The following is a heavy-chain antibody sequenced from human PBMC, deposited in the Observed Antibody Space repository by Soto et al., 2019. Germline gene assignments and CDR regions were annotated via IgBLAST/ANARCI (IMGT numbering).Heavy chain of an antibody. CDR2: IIPIFGTA. CDR1: GGTFSSYA. Sequence: QVQLVQSGAEVQKPGSSVKVSCKASGGTFSSYAISWVRQAPGQGLEWMGGIIPIFGTANYAQKFQGRVTITADESTITAYMELSSLRSEDTAVYYCAARPPPGAPCLRYFDYWGQGTLVTVSS. D-gene: IGHD3-9*01. V-gene: IGHV1-69*01. J-gene: IGHJ4*02. CDR3: AARPPPGAPCLRYFDY.